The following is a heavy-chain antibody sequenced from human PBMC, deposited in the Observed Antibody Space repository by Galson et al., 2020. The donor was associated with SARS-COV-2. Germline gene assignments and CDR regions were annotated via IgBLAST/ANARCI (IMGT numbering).Heavy chain of an antibody. Sequence: SLTCTVSGGSMNSGSYYWNWIRQPAGKGLEWIGHVFITGTTNYNPSLKSRATISLDTSKNQFSLKLTSVTAADTAVYYCRQFALGAVPIDYWGQGTLVTVSS. J-gene: IGHJ4*02. CDR3: RQFALGAVPIDY. D-gene: IGHD6-19*01. CDR2: VFITGTT. CDR1: GGSMNSGSYY. V-gene: IGHV4-61*09.